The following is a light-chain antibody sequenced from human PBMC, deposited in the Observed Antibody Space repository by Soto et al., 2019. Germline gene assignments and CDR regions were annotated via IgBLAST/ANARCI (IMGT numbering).Light chain of an antibody. V-gene: IGLV3-21*02. CDR2: DDR. J-gene: IGLJ2*01. CDR3: QVWDSSTDHVV. Sequence: SYELTQPPSMSVAPGQTARITCGGSNLARNRVNWYQQRPGQAPVLVVFDDRDRPSGIPERFSGSNSGNTATLTVTRVEAGDEADYFCQVWDSSTDHVVFGGGTQLTVL. CDR1: NLARNR.